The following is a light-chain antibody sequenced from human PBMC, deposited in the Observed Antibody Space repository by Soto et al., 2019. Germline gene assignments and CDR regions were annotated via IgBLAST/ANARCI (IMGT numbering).Light chain of an antibody. J-gene: IGKJ5*01. CDR3: QQRSNGIT. Sequence: EIVLTQSPATLSLSPGERATLSCRASQSVSSYLAWYQQKPGQAPRLLIYDASNRATGIPDRFSGSGSGTDFTLTISSLEPDDFAVYYCQQRSNGITFGQGTRLEIK. CDR2: DAS. V-gene: IGKV3-11*01. CDR1: QSVSSY.